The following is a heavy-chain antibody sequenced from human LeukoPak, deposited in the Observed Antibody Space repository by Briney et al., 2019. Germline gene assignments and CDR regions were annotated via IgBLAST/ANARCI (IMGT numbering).Heavy chain of an antibody. D-gene: IGHD1-7*01. V-gene: IGHV1-46*01. CDR2: INPSGGST. CDR3: ARGRTWNFVWFDP. J-gene: IGHJ5*02. Sequence: ASVKVSCKASGYTFTSYYIHWVRQAPGQGLEWMGIINPSGGSTTYAQKFQGRVTITRNTSISTAYMELTSLRSEDTAVYYCARGRTWNFVWFDPWGQGALVTVSS. CDR1: GYTFTSYY.